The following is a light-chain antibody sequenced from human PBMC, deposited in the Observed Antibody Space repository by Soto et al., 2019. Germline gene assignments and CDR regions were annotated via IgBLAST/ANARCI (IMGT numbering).Light chain of an antibody. Sequence: DIQMTQSPSTLSASVGARVTITCRASQSVNTWLAWYQQKPGQAPKLLIYDVSTLETGVPSRFSGSGSGTEFTLTISSLQTEDFATYYCQQYSSSSPNTFGGGTKIEIK. V-gene: IGKV1-5*01. CDR1: QSVNTW. J-gene: IGKJ4*01. CDR2: DVS. CDR3: QQYSSSSPNT.